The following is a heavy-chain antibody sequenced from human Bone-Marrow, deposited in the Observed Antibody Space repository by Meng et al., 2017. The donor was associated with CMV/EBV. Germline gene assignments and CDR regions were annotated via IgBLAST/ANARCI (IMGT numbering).Heavy chain of an antibody. CDR3: ARSPDDYLAHDVFDI. Sequence: SVKVSCKASGGTFSSYAISWVRQAPGQGLEWMGGIIPILGIANYAQKFQGRVTITADKSTSTAYMELSSLRSEDTAVYYCARSPDDYLAHDVFDIWGQGTMVTVSS. V-gene: IGHV1-69*10. D-gene: IGHD2/OR15-2a*01. CDR1: GGTFSSYA. CDR2: IIPILGIA. J-gene: IGHJ3*02.